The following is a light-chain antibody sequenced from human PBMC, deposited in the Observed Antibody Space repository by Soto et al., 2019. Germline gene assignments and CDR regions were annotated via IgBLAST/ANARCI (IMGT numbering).Light chain of an antibody. CDR3: MQAKQWPFT. CDR2: KVS. Sequence: VVMTQSPLSLPVTLGQPASISCRSSQSLVHSDGNTYLEWFQQRPGQSPRRLIYKVSNRDSGVPDRISGSGSGTDFTLIISRVEAEDVGVYYYMQAKQWPFTFGPGTKVDIK. CDR1: QSLVHSDGNTY. J-gene: IGKJ3*01. V-gene: IGKV2-30*02.